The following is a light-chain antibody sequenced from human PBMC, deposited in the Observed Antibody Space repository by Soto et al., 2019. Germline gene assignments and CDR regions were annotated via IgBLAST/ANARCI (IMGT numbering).Light chain of an antibody. CDR2: KAS. CDR3: QQYSTYPYT. J-gene: IGKJ2*01. V-gene: IGKV1-5*03. CDR1: QSITNW. Sequence: DIQMTQSPSTLSASEGDRVTIACRASQSITNWMAWNQQKPGKAANLLIYKASSLESGVPSRFSGSGSGTEFTLSITSLQPDDFATYYCQQYSTYPYTFGQGTKLEIK.